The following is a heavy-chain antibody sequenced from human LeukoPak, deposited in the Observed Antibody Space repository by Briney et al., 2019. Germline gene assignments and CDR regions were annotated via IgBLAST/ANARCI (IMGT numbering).Heavy chain of an antibody. D-gene: IGHD6-19*01. CDR2: IYYSGST. V-gene: IGHV4-31*03. J-gene: IGHJ4*02. CDR1: GGSISSGGYY. CDR3: AREVVVAGKGGFDY. Sequence: PSETLSLTCTVSGGSISSGGYYWSWIRQHPGKGLEWIGYIYYSGSTYHNPSLKSRVTISVDTSKNQFSLKLSSVTAADTAVYYCAREVVVAGKGGFDYWGQGTLVTVSS.